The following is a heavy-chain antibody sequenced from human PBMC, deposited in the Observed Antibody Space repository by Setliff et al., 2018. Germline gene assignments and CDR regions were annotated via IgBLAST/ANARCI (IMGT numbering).Heavy chain of an antibody. CDR1: GGSINSYY. Sequence: SETLSLTCTVSGGSINSYYWSWIRQPPGKGLEWIAYISDSGSTNYNPSLKSRVTISVDTSKNQFSLKLSSVTAADTAVYYCARGRAGHSGHWGQGTLVTVSS. J-gene: IGHJ4*02. D-gene: IGHD6-19*01. CDR2: ISDSGST. V-gene: IGHV4-59*08. CDR3: ARGRAGHSGH.